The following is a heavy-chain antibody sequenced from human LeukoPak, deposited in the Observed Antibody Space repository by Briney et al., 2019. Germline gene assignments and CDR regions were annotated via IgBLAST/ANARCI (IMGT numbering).Heavy chain of an antibody. Sequence: GGSLRLSCAASGFTFSSYAMHWVGQAPGKGLEWVAVISYDGSNKYYADSVKGRFTISRDNSKNTLYLQMNSLRAEDTAVYYCAGDGYDFWSGYYTYYYGMDVWGQGTTVTVSS. CDR1: GFTFSSYA. D-gene: IGHD3-3*01. CDR2: ISYDGSNK. CDR3: AGDGYDFWSGYYTYYYGMDV. J-gene: IGHJ6*02. V-gene: IGHV3-30-3*01.